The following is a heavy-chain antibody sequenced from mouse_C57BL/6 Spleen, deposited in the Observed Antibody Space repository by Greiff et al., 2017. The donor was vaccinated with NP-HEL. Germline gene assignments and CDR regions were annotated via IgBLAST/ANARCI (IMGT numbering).Heavy chain of an antibody. CDR1: GFTFSDYG. CDR2: ISSGSSTI. CDR3: ALTTVVPFAY. Sequence: DVKLVESGGGLVKPGGSLKLSCAASGFTFSDYGMHWVRQAPEKGLEWVAYISSGSSTIYYADTVKGRFTISRDNAKNTLFLQMTSLRSEDTAMYYCALTTVVPFAYWGQGTLVTVSA. J-gene: IGHJ3*01. V-gene: IGHV5-17*01. D-gene: IGHD1-1*01.